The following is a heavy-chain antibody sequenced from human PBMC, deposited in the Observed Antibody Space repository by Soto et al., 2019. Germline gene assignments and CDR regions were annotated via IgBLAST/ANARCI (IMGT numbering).Heavy chain of an antibody. Sequence: QVQLQESGPGLVKPSETLSLTCAVSSGSLSSGNWWCWVRQPPGRGLVWICDIYNTGDTNYNPSLKSRVTITVDKSKNQFSLELKSATAADTAVYYCARVFSSGSGWMYYFDFWGQGTLVSVSS. V-gene: IGHV4-4*02. CDR2: IYNTGDT. D-gene: IGHD6-25*01. CDR1: SGSLSSGNW. J-gene: IGHJ4*02. CDR3: ARVFSSGSGWMYYFDF.